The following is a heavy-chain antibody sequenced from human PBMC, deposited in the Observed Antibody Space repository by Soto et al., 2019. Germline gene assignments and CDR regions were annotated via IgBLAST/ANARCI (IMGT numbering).Heavy chain of an antibody. CDR1: GFTFSNYA. CDR3: AKDESAGYYYCDC. V-gene: IGHV3-23*01. CDR2: ISNNGGST. Sequence: PGGSLRLSCAASGFTFSNYAMSWVRQAPGQGLEWVSVISNNGGSTYYADSVKGRCTISRDSSKNTLYLQMNSLRAEDTAVYYCAKDESAGYYYCDCWGQGSLVTV. D-gene: IGHD3-9*01. J-gene: IGHJ4*02.